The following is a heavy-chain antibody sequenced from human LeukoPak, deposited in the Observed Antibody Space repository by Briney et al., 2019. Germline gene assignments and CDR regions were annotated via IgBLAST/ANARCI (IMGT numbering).Heavy chain of an antibody. CDR1: GGSITGYY. Sequence: PSETLSLTCAVYGGSITGYYWSWIRQPPGKGLEWVGEIHYTGATSYNPSLKSRATISIDTSKNQVSLKLSSVTAADTAVYYCARGNILSGYCVDFWGQGALVTVSS. CDR2: IHYTGAT. D-gene: IGHD3-9*01. V-gene: IGHV4-34*01. CDR3: ARGNILSGYCVDF. J-gene: IGHJ4*02.